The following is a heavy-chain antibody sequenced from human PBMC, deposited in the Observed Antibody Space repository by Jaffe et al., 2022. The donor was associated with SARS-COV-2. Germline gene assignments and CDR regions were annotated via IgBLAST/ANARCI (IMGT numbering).Heavy chain of an antibody. CDR2: ISGSGGST. Sequence: EVQLLESGGGLVQPGGSLRLSCAASGFTFSSYAMSWVRQAPGKGLEWVSAISGSGGSTYYADSVKGRFTISRDNSKNTLYLQMNSLRAEDTAVYYCAKDPSYSYGFAVFDYYFDYWGQGTLVTVSS. CDR1: GFTFSSYA. J-gene: IGHJ4*02. CDR3: AKDPSYSYGFAVFDYYFDY. V-gene: IGHV3-23*01. D-gene: IGHD5-18*01.